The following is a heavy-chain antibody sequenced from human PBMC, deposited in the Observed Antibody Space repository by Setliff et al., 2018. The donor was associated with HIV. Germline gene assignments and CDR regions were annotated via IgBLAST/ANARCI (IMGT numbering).Heavy chain of an antibody. V-gene: IGHV3-21*04. CDR2: ISSSGSYI. Sequence: GGSLRLSCAASGFTFSSYSMNWVRQAPGKGLEWVSSISSSGSYIYYADSVKGRFTISRDNSKNTLYLQMNSLRVEDTAVYYCTRGSSPGVVVAATRDGFDIWGQGTMVTVSS. CDR3: TRGSSPGVVVAATRDGFDI. J-gene: IGHJ3*02. D-gene: IGHD2-15*01. CDR1: GFTFSSYS.